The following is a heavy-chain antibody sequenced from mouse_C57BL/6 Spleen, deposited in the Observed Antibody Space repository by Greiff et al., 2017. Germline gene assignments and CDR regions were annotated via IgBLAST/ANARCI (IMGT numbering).Heavy chain of an antibody. CDR2: IYPGDGDT. CDR1: GYAFSSYW. V-gene: IGHV1-80*01. D-gene: IGHD1-1*01. Sequence: LQESGAELVKPGASVKISCTASGYAFSSYWMNWVKQRPGKGLEWIGQIYPGDGDTNYNGKFKGKATLSADKSSSTAYMQLSSLTSEDVAVYFCARGLYYDCSSPYRYFEVWGTGTTVTVSS. CDR3: ARGLYYDCSSPYRYFEV. J-gene: IGHJ1*03.